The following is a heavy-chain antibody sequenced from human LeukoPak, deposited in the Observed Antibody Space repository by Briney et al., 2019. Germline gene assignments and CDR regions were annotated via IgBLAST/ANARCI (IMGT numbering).Heavy chain of an antibody. CDR2: ISFSNTV. V-gene: IGHV3-69-1*01. D-gene: IGHD6-13*01. J-gene: IGHJ2*01. Sequence: GGSLRLSCAASGFTFSDYTMNWVRQAPGKGLEWVSYISFSNTVYYADSVKGRFTISRDNAKNSLYLQMNSLRAGDTAVYYCARAAYSSTWYSRYFDLWGRGTLVTVSS. CDR1: GFTFSDYT. CDR3: ARAAYSSTWYSRYFDL.